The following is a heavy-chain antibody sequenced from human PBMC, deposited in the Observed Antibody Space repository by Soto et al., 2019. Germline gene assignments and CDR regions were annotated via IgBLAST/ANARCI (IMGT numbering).Heavy chain of an antibody. CDR1: GGTFSNYA. D-gene: IGHD5-18*01. CDR3: AKEGHTARVHNNCLDP. V-gene: IGHV1-69*12. Sequence: QVQLVQSGAEVKKPGSSVKVSCKASGGTFSNYAISWVRPGPGQGLEWMGGIIPIFSTASYPQKFQGRVTITAEEATNAAYMELRSLTSEDTAVYYWAKEGHTARVHNNCLDPWGQGTLVTVSS. J-gene: IGHJ5*02. CDR2: IIPIFSTA.